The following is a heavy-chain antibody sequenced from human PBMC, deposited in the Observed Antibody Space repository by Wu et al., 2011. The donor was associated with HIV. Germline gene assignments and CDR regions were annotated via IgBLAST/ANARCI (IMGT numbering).Heavy chain of an antibody. V-gene: IGHV1-46*01. Sequence: QVQLVQSGAEVMKPGASVKVSCKASGYSFTTYYIHWVRQAPGQGLEWMGIVNPSGGSTTYAQKFQGRVTMTRDTSTSTVYMELSGLRSDDTAVYYCARWRGDGYSFPYDYWGQGTLVTVSS. CDR2: VNPSGGST. CDR3: ARWRGDGYSFPYDY. J-gene: IGHJ4*02. CDR1: GYSFTTYY. D-gene: IGHD5-24*01.